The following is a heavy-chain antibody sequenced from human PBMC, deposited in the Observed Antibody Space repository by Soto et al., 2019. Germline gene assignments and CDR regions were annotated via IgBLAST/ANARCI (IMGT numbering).Heavy chain of an antibody. V-gene: IGHV3-30*18. D-gene: IGHD3-10*01. CDR2: ISYDGSNK. Sequence: QVQLVESGGGVVQPGRSLRLSCAGSGFTFSAYGMDWVRQAPGKGLEWVAVISYDGSNKYYADSVKGRFTISRDNSKNTLYLQMNSLRAEDTAVYYCAKDRMGAGVRGYFDYWDQGTLVTVSS. CDR1: GFTFSAYG. J-gene: IGHJ4*02. CDR3: AKDRMGAGVRGYFDY.